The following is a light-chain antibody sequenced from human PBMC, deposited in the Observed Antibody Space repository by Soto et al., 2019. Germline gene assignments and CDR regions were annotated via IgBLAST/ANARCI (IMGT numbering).Light chain of an antibody. V-gene: IGKV1-39*01. CDR3: QQSYSTIRYT. CDR2: AAS. CDR1: QSISSY. J-gene: IGKJ2*01. Sequence: DIQMTQSPSSLSASVGDRVTITCRASQSISSYLNWYQQKPGQAPKLLIYAASSLQSGVPSRFSGSGSGTDFALTISSLKPEDVATYYCQQSYSTIRYTFGQGTKLEIK.